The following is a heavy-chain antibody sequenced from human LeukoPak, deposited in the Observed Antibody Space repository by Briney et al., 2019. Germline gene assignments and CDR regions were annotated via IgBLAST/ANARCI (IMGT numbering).Heavy chain of an antibody. Sequence: GASVKISCKPSGYTFGTHWMHWVRQAPGQGLEWMAIINPSGDFRSYAQKFQGRVTVTRDMSTRTVYMELRDLRPEDTALYYCARDYSGQWEQLTGWWIDPWGQGTLVIVSS. J-gene: IGHJ5*02. CDR1: GYTFGTHW. CDR3: ARDYSGQWEQLTGWWIDP. D-gene: IGHD1-26*01. V-gene: IGHV1-46*01. CDR2: INPSGDFR.